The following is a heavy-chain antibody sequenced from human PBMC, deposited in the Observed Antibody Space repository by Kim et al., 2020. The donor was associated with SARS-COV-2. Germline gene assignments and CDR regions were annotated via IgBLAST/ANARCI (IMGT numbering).Heavy chain of an antibody. CDR1: GFTLSDYY. J-gene: IGHJ6*02. D-gene: IGHD2-2*01. CDR2: ISSTSRDT. V-gene: IGHV3-11*06. CDR3: AKIVVVPSDNYGMDV. Sequence: GGSLRLSCAASGFTLSDYYMSWIRQAPGKGLEWVSYISSTSRDTNYADSVKGRFTISRDNAKNSLYLQMNSLRAEDTAVYFCAKIVVVPSDNYGMDVWGQGTKVTVSS.